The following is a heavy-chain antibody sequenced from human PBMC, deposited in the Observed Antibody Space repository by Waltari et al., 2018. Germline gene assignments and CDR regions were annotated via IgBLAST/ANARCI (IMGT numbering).Heavy chain of an antibody. Sequence: QVQLQESGPGLVKPSETLSLTCTVSGGSISSYYWSWIRQPPGKGLEWIGYIYYSGSTYYNPSLKSRVTISVDTSKNQFSLKLSSVTAADTAVYYCARVPEWELLPDAFDIWGQGTMVTVSS. CDR1: GGSISSYY. CDR3: ARVPEWELLPDAFDI. V-gene: IGHV4-59*01. CDR2: IYYSGST. J-gene: IGHJ3*02. D-gene: IGHD1-26*01.